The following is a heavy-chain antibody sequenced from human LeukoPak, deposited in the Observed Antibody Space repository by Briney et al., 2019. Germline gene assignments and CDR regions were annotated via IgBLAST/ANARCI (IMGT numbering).Heavy chain of an antibody. CDR2: INPSVGST. Sequence: ASVTVSFTASGYTFTSNYMLWVRQAPGQGLEWMGIINPSVGSTTYAQKFQGRVTMTRDTSTSTVYMELSSLSSEDTAVYYCARVGGNYPINWGQGSLVTVSA. CDR3: ARVGGNYPIN. CDR1: GYTFTSNY. V-gene: IGHV1-46*01. J-gene: IGHJ4*02. D-gene: IGHD1-26*01.